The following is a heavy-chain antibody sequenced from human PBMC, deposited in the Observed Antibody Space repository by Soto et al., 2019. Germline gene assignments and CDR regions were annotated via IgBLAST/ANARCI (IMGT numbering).Heavy chain of an antibody. V-gene: IGHV3-30-3*01. D-gene: IGHD3-22*01. Sequence: QVQLVESGGGVVQPGRSLRLSCAASGFTFSSYAMHWVRQAPGKGLEWVAVISYDGSSKFYADSVKGRFTISRDNSKNTLYLQMKSLRTEDTAVYYCARRSSGYYLDLVYWGQGTLVTVSS. CDR2: ISYDGSSK. CDR1: GFTFSSYA. CDR3: ARRSSGYYLDLVY. J-gene: IGHJ4*02.